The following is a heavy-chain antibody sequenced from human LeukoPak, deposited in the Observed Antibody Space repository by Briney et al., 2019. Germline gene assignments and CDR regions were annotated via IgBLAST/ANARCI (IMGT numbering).Heavy chain of an antibody. Sequence: GGSLRLSCAASGFTFSSYWMHWVRHAPGKGLVWVSRINSDGSSTSYADSVKGRFTISRDNAKNTLYLQMNSLRAEDTAVYYCARGPEWHPREYGMDVWGQGTTVTVSS. CDR1: GFTFSSYW. CDR3: ARGPEWHPREYGMDV. V-gene: IGHV3-74*01. D-gene: IGHD3-3*01. CDR2: INSDGSST. J-gene: IGHJ6*02.